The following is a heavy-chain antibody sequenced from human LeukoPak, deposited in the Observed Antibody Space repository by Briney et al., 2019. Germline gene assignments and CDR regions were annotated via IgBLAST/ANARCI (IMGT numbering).Heavy chain of an antibody. Sequence: GGSLRLSCADSRFTFSSYTMNWVRQAPGKGLEWVSGISANGVSTYYVDSVKGRFTISRDNSKNTLYLHMDRLGTEDTAVYYCASMPSTEIYYFYYMDVWGKGTTVTVSS. CDR2: ISANGVST. CDR1: RFTFSSYT. D-gene: IGHD2-2*01. J-gene: IGHJ6*03. V-gene: IGHV3-23*01. CDR3: ASMPSTEIYYFYYMDV.